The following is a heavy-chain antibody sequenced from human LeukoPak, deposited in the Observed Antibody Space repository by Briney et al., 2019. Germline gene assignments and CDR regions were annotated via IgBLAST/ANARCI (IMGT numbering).Heavy chain of an antibody. CDR2: TYYSGST. CDR1: GGSVSSGSHY. V-gene: IGHV4-61*01. Sequence: SETLSLTCTVSGGSVSSGSHYWSWIRQPPGKGLEWMGYTYYSGSTSYNLSLRTRLTISVDTSNNQFSLKLSSVTAADTAVYYCARGAWFGELTNWYFDLWGRGTLVTVSS. CDR3: ARGAWFGELTNWYFDL. D-gene: IGHD3-10*01. J-gene: IGHJ2*01.